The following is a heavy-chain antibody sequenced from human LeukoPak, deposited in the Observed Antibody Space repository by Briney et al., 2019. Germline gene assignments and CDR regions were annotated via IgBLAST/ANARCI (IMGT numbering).Heavy chain of an antibody. Sequence: GRSLGLSCAASGFTFSSYAMHWVRQAPGKGLEWVAVISYDVSNKYYADSVKGRFTISRDNSKNTLYLQMNSLRAEDTAVYYCARGFSGSWLGGYWGQGTLVNVSS. CDR3: ARGFSGSWLGGY. J-gene: IGHJ4*02. D-gene: IGHD6-13*01. V-gene: IGHV3-30-3*01. CDR1: GFTFSSYA. CDR2: ISYDVSNK.